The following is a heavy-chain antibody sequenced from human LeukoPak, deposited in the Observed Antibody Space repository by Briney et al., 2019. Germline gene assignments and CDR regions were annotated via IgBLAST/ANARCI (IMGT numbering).Heavy chain of an antibody. V-gene: IGHV4-30-2*01. CDR3: ASRGLGGYSYGFDY. CDR1: GGSISSGGYY. D-gene: IGHD5-18*01. J-gene: IGHJ4*02. CDR2: IYHSGST. Sequence: TLSLTCTVSGGSISSGGYYWSWIRQPPGKGLEWIGYIYHSGSTYYNPSLKSRVTISVVRSKNQFSLKLSSVTAADTAVYYCASRGLGGYSYGFDYWGQGTLVTVSS.